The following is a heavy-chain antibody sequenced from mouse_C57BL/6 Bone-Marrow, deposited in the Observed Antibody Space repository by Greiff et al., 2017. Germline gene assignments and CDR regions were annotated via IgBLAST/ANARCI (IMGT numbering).Heavy chain of an antibody. CDR1: GFNIKDDY. V-gene: IGHV14-4*01. CDR3: SLYEDYAWFAY. J-gene: IGHJ3*01. Sequence: VHVKQSGAELVRPGASVKLSCTASGFNIKDDYMHWVKQRPEQGLEWIGWLDPENGDTEYASKFQGKATITADTSSNTAYLQLSSLTSEDTAVYYCSLYEDYAWFAYWGQGTLVTVSA. CDR2: LDPENGDT. D-gene: IGHD2-4*01.